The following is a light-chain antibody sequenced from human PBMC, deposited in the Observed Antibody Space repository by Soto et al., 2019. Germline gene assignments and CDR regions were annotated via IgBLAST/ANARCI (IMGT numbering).Light chain of an antibody. CDR2: KAS. Sequence: DIQMTQSPSSLSASVGDRVSVTCRASQSISTWVAWYQQKPGKAPKLLIYKASSLASGVPSRFSGSGSGTEFTLTISSLQPDDFATYYCQQYDSYSWTFGQGTTGDIK. CDR3: QQYDSYSWT. V-gene: IGKV1-5*03. CDR1: QSISTW. J-gene: IGKJ1*01.